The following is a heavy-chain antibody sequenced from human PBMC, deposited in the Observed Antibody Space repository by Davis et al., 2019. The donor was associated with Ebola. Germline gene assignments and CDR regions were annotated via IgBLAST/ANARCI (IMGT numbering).Heavy chain of an antibody. D-gene: IGHD4-17*01. CDR1: GITFSSCA. J-gene: IGHJ6*02. CDR3: ARVIEVTNYYFYGMDV. V-gene: IGHV3-30*04. Sequence: PGGSLRLSCAASGITFSSCAMHWIRQAPGEGLEWVAIISYDGSKKYYADSVKGRFTISRDNSKNTLYLQMNSLRAEDTAVYYCARVIEVTNYYFYGMDVWGQGTTVTVSS. CDR2: ISYDGSKK.